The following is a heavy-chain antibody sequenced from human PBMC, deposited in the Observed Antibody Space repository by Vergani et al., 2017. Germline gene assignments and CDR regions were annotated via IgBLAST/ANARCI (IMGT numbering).Heavy chain of an antibody. D-gene: IGHD2-2*01. V-gene: IGHV1-69*08. CDR1: GGTFSSYT. J-gene: IGHJ3*02. CDR2: IIPIFGTA. Sequence: QVQLVQSGAEVKKPGSSVKVSCKASGGTFSSYTISWVRQAPGHGLEWMGRIIPIFGTANYAQKFQGRVTITADESTSTAYMELSSLRSEDTAVYYCARGGRKYCSSTSCHPRVVDAFDIWGQGTMVTVSS. CDR3: ARGGRKYCSSTSCHPRVVDAFDI.